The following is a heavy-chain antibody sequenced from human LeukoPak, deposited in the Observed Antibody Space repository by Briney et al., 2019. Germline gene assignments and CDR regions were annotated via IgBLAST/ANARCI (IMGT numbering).Heavy chain of an antibody. CDR1: GYTFNTYG. V-gene: IGHV1-18*04. D-gene: IGHD3-10*01. Sequence: GASVKVSCKASGYTFNTYGITWVRQAPGQGLEWMGWISPYNGDTHYAQKFQDRVTMTTDTSTSTAYMDLRSLGFDDTAVYYCARAKQVRGVMYYYYMDVWGKGTTVTISS. J-gene: IGHJ6*03. CDR2: ISPYNGDT. CDR3: ARAKQVRGVMYYYYMDV.